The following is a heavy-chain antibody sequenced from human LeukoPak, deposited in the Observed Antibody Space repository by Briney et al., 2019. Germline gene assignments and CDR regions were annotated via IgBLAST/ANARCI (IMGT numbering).Heavy chain of an antibody. CDR1: GFTFSSYA. Sequence: PGGSLRLSCAASGFTFSSYAMSWVRQAPGKGLEWVGRVKSKSDGGTTDYAAPVKGRFTISRDDSENMVYLQMNSLKTEDTAVYYCATDWHWGQGTLVTISS. J-gene: IGHJ4*02. CDR3: ATDWH. CDR2: VKSKSDGGTT. V-gene: IGHV3-15*01.